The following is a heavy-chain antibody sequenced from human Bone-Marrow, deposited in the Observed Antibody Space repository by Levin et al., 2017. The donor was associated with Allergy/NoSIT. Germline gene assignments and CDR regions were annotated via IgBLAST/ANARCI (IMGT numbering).Heavy chain of an antibody. CDR3: AKVRGAGDLDMNFDC. CDR2: TSGNSAIT. D-gene: IGHD2-21*01. V-gene: IGHV3-23*01. J-gene: IGHJ4*02. CDR1: GFTFSNYV. Sequence: GGSLRLSCAASGFTFSNYVMSWVRQAPGKGLEWVSSTSGNSAITHHADSVKGRFTISRDNSKNTLYLQMSSLRAEDTAVYYCAKVRGAGDLDMNFDCWGQGTLVTVSS.